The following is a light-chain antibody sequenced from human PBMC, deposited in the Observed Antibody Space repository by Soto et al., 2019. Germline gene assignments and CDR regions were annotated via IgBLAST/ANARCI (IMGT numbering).Light chain of an antibody. Sequence: QSVLTQPASASGSPGQSITISCTGTGTDVGAYDYVSWYQQHPGKAPKLVIYDVNNRPSGVSSRFSGSKSGNTASLTISGLQAEDEADYYCSSYTSSSIVYVFGTGTKATV. CDR3: SSYTSSSIVYV. CDR2: DVN. V-gene: IGLV2-14*03. J-gene: IGLJ1*01. CDR1: GTDVGAYDY.